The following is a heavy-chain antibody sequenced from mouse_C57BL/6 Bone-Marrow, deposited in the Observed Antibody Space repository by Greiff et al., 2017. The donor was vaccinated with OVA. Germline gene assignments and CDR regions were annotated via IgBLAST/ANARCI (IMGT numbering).Heavy chain of an antibody. CDR3: ARAYYPFAY. J-gene: IGHJ3*01. Sequence: VQLQESGAELARPGASVKLSCKASGYTFTSYGISWVKQRTGQGLEWIGEIYPRSGNTYYNEKFKGKATLTADKSSSTAYMERRSLTSEDSAVYFCARAYYPFAYWGQGTLVTVSA. CDR1: GYTFTSYG. CDR2: IYPRSGNT. D-gene: IGHD2-10*01. V-gene: IGHV1-81*01.